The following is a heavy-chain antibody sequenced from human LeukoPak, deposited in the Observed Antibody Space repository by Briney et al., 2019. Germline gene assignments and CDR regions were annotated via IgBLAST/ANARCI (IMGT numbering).Heavy chain of an antibody. V-gene: IGHV4-34*01. CDR1: GGSISSYY. J-gene: IGHJ4*02. D-gene: IGHD1-7*01. CDR2: INHSGSA. CDR3: AREVINWNYVYFDY. Sequence: KPSETLSLTCTASGGSISSYYWSWIRQPPGKGLEWIGEINHSGSANYNPSLKSRVTILLDMSKNQFSLNLSSVTAADTAVYYCAREVINWNYVYFDYWGQGTLVTVSS.